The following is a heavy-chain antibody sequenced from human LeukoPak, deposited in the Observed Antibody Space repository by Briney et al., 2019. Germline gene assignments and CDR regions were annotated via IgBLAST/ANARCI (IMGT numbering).Heavy chain of an antibody. J-gene: IGHJ4*02. CDR1: GFTFSSYE. CDR2: ISSSGSTI. V-gene: IGHV3-48*03. D-gene: IGHD1-20*01. CDR3: ARNNWHDINCFDY. Sequence: GGSLRLSCAASGFTFSSYEMNWVRQAPGKGLEWVSYISSSGSTIYYADSVKGRFTISRDNAKNSLYLQMNSLRAEDTAVYYCARNNWHDINCFDYWGQGTLVTVSS.